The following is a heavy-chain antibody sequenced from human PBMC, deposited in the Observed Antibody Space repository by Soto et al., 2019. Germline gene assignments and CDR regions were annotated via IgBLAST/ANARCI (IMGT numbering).Heavy chain of an antibody. J-gene: IGHJ6*02. CDR3: ARQEAARVYYYYGMDV. V-gene: IGHV5-10-1*01. Sequence: PGESLKISCKGSGYSFTSYWIGWVRQMPGKGLEWMGRIDPSDSYTNYSPSFQGHVTISADKSISTAYLQWSSLKASDTAMYYCARQEAARVYYYYGMDVWGQGTTVTVSS. CDR1: GYSFTSYW. CDR2: IDPSDSYT. D-gene: IGHD2-15*01.